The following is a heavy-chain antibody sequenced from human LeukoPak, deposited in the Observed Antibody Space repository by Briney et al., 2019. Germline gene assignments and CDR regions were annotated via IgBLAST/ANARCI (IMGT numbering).Heavy chain of an antibody. D-gene: IGHD6-6*01. J-gene: IGHJ5*02. CDR2: IYHSGST. CDR1: GYSISSGYY. Sequence: SETLSLTCTVSGYSISSGYYWGWILQPPGKGLEWIGSIYHSGSTYYNPSLKSRVTISVDTSKNQFSLKLSSVTAADTAVYYCASVGLHSSSLGWFDPWGQGTLVTVSS. CDR3: ASVGLHSSSLGWFDP. V-gene: IGHV4-38-2*02.